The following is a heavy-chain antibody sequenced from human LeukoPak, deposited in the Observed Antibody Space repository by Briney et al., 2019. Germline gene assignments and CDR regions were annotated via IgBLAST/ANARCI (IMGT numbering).Heavy chain of an antibody. CDR3: ARQNYSDSSGYSFDY. CDR1: GGTFISYA. V-gene: IGHV1-69*04. Sequence: GSSVKVSCKASGGTFISYAISGVRQAPGRGLEWMGRIITILGIQNYAQKIQGSVTITQDDSTSEADKELSSLRSEDPGVYYSARQNYSDSSGYSFDYWGQGPLATVS. J-gene: IGHJ4*02. CDR2: IITILGIQ. D-gene: IGHD3-22*01.